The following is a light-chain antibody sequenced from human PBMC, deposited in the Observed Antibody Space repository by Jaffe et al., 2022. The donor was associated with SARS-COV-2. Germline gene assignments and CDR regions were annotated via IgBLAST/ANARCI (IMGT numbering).Light chain of an antibody. J-gene: IGKJ1*01. CDR2: GAS. CDR3: QQYATSPRT. V-gene: IGKV3-20*01. CDR1: QSVSSNF. Sequence: EIVLTQSPGTLSLSPGERATLSCRASQSVSSNFLAWYQQKPGQAPRLLIYGASSRATGIPDRFSGSGSGTDFTLTINRLEPEDFAVYYCQQYATSPRTFGQGTKVEIK.